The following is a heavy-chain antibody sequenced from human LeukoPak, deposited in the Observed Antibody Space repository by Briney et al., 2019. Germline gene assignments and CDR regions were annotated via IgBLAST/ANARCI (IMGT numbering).Heavy chain of an antibody. Sequence: SETLSLTCGVHGGSFSGYYWSWIRQPPGKGLEWIGEINHSGSTNYNPSLKSRVTISVDTSKNQCSLKLSSVTAADTAVYYCAREGSGYSGYARYWGQGTLVTVSS. D-gene: IGHD5-12*01. CDR3: AREGSGYSGYARY. V-gene: IGHV4-34*01. CDR2: INHSGST. CDR1: GGSFSGYY. J-gene: IGHJ4*02.